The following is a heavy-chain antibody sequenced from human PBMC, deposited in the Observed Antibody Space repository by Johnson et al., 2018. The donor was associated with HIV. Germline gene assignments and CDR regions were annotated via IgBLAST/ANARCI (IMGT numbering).Heavy chain of an antibody. J-gene: IGHJ3*02. CDR2: INWDGGST. CDR3: ARGLAYCGGDCSPDAFDI. V-gene: IGHV3-20*04. CDR1: GFTFHDFA. Sequence: VLLVESGGGVVRPGGSLRLSCAASGFTFHDFAMHCVRQTPGHGLEWVSGINWDGGSTDYAHSVKGRFTFSRDNAKNSLYLQMNSLRAGDTAVYYCARGLAYCGGDCSPDAFDIWGQGTMVTVSS. D-gene: IGHD2-21*02.